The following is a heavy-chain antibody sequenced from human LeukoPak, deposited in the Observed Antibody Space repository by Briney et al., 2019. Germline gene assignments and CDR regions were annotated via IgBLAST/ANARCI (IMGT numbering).Heavy chain of an antibody. D-gene: IGHD1-26*01. V-gene: IGHV1-2*02. J-gene: IGHJ3*01. CDR1: GFTFTDYY. CDR3: ARGRAKWATDAFDL. Sequence: ASVTVSCKASGFTFTDYYIHWVRQAPGQGLEWMGWINPRSGGTNYAQKFQGRVTMTRDSSISTSYMELSRLTSADTAVYYCARGRAKWATDAFDLWGQGTTVTVSS. CDR2: INPRSGGT.